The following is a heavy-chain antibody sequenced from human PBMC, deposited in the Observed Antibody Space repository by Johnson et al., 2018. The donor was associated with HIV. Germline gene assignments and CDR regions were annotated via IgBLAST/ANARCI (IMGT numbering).Heavy chain of an antibody. J-gene: IGHJ3*02. CDR3: AKTVIVVVPAARGDAFDI. D-gene: IGHD2-2*01. CDR1: GFTFSSYA. CDR2: ISGSGGST. V-gene: IGHV3-23*04. Sequence: MHLVESGGGLVQPGGSLRLSCAASGFTFSSYAMSWVRQAPGKGLEWVSAISGSGGSTYYADSVKGRFTISRDNSKNTLYLQMNSLRAEDTAVYYCAKTVIVVVPAARGDAFDIWGQGTMVTVSS.